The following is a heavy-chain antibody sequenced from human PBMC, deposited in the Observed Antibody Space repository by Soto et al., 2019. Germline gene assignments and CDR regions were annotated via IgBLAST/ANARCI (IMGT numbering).Heavy chain of an antibody. CDR2: IYHSGST. V-gene: IGHV4-4*02. Sequence: QVQLQESGPGLVKPSGTLSLTCAVSGGSISSSNWWSWVRQPPGKGLEWIGEIYHSGSTNYNPSRKGRVTISVDKSKNQFSLKLSAVTAADTAVYYCARLITIVGVVPKTHYFDYWGQGTLVTVSS. CDR3: ARLITIVGVVPKTHYFDY. CDR1: GGSISSSNW. D-gene: IGHD3-3*01. J-gene: IGHJ4*02.